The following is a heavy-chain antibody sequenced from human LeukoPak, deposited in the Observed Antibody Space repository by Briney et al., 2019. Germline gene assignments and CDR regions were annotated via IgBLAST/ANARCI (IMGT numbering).Heavy chain of an antibody. V-gene: IGHV3-23*01. Sequence: GGSLRLSCAASGFTFSSYSMNWVRQAPGKGLEWLSAISDNGARTFYADSVKGRFTISRDNSRDTLFLQMNSLRAEDTAIYYCAKDSYDTSIWGQGTLVTVSS. CDR3: AKDSYDTSI. CDR1: GFTFSSYS. CDR2: ISDNGART. D-gene: IGHD3-22*01. J-gene: IGHJ4*02.